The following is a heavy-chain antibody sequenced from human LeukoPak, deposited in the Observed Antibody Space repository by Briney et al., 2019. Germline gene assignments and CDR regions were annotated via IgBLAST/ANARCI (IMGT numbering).Heavy chain of an antibody. CDR3: ARDCGGDCYPAFDY. CDR1: GFTFSSYS. V-gene: IGHV3-21*01. J-gene: IGHJ4*02. CDR2: ISSSSSHI. D-gene: IGHD2-21*02. Sequence: GGSLRLSCAASGFTFSSYSMNWVRQAPGKGLEWVSFISSSSSHILYADSVKGRFTVSRDSAENSLYLQMNSLRAEDTAVYYCARDCGGDCYPAFDYWGQGTLVTVSS.